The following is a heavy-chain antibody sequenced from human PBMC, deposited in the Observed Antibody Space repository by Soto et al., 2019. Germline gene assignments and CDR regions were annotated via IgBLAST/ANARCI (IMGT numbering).Heavy chain of an antibody. CDR2: IIPIFGTA. J-gene: IGHJ5*02. CDR3: ARAPYVAARPMYNWFDP. Sequence: AAVKVSCKASGGTFSSYAISWVRQAPGQGLEWMGGIIPIFGTANYAQKFQGRVTITADKSTSTAYMELSSLRSEDTAVYYCARAPYVAARPMYNWFDPWGQGTLVTVSS. D-gene: IGHD6-6*01. V-gene: IGHV1-69*06. CDR1: GGTFSSYA.